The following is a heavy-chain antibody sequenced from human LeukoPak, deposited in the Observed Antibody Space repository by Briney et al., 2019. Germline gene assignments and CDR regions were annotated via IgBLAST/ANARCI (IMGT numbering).Heavy chain of an antibody. D-gene: IGHD3-22*01. Sequence: SETLSLTCAVYGGSFSGYYWSWIRQPPGKGLEWIGEINHSGSTNYNPSLKSRVTISVDTSKNQFSLKLSSVTAADTAVYYCARDFYYRWFDPWGQGTLVTVSS. V-gene: IGHV4-34*01. CDR3: ARDFYYRWFDP. J-gene: IGHJ5*02. CDR1: GGSFSGYY. CDR2: INHSGST.